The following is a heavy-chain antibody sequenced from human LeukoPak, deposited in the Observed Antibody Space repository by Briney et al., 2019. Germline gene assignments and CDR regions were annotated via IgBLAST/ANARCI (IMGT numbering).Heavy chain of an antibody. D-gene: IGHD2-21*01. V-gene: IGHV1-2*02. CDR1: GYSFTSYE. CDR2: INPNSGGT. Sequence: GASVKVSCKASGYSFTSYEVNWVRQAPGQGLEWMGWINPNSGGTNYAQKFQGRVTMTRDTSISTAYMELSRLRSDDTAVYYCARSCSLQSEPRGGDCSYAFDIWGQGTMVTVSS. J-gene: IGHJ3*02. CDR3: ARSCSLQSEPRGGDCSYAFDI.